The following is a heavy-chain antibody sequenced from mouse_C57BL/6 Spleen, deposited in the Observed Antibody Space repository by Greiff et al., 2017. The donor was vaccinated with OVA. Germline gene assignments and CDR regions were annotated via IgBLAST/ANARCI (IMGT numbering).Heavy chain of an antibody. CDR3: ARGRGNGFAY. D-gene: IGHD2-1*01. V-gene: IGHV3-6*01. J-gene: IGHJ3*01. CDR1: GYSITSGYY. CDR2: ISYDGSN. Sequence: EVHLVESGPGLVKPSQSLSLTCSVTGYSITSGYYWNWIRQFPGNKLEWMGYISYDGSNNYNPSLKNRISITRDTSKNQFFLKLNSVTTEDTATYYCARGRGNGFAYWGQGTLVTVSA.